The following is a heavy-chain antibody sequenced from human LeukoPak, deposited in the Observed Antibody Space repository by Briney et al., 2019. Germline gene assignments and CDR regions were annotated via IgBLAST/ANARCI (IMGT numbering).Heavy chain of an antibody. CDR1: GFTFSTYA. Sequence: GGSLRLSCAASGFTFSTYAMSWVRQAPGKGLERVSAIDGSGTITYYADSVKGRFAISRDNSKNTLYLQMNSPRPEDTAVYSCARTSPVTANFDSWGQGTLVIVSS. V-gene: IGHV3-23*01. CDR3: ARTSPVTANFDS. J-gene: IGHJ4*02. D-gene: IGHD4-11*01. CDR2: IDGSGTIT.